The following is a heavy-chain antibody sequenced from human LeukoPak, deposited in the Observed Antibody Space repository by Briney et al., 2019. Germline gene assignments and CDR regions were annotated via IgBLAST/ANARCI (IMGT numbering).Heavy chain of an antibody. V-gene: IGHV3-15*01. Sequence: GGSLRLSCAASGFTFSNAWMSWVRQAPGKGLEWVGRIKSKTDGGTTDYAAPVKGRFTISRDDSKNTLYLQMNSLKTEDTAVYYCEGTQGYCSSTSCYDTRYWGQGTLVTVSS. CDR2: IKSKTDGGTT. J-gene: IGHJ4*02. CDR1: GFTFSNAW. D-gene: IGHD2-2*01. CDR3: EGTQGYCSSTSCYDTRY.